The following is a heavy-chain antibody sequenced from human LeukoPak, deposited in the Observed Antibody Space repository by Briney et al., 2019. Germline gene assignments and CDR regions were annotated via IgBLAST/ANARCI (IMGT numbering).Heavy chain of an antibody. CDR1: GGSISSSSYY. J-gene: IGHJ4*02. D-gene: IGHD1-26*01. CDR3: ARLGGIVAATSYFDY. CDR2: IYYSGIT. V-gene: IGHV4-39*01. Sequence: SQTLSLTCTVSGGSISSSSYYWVWIREPPGKGPDWIGTIYYSGITYYNPSLQSRVTISVDTSKNQFSQKLSSVTAADTAVYHCARLGGIVAATSYFDYWGQGTLVTVSS.